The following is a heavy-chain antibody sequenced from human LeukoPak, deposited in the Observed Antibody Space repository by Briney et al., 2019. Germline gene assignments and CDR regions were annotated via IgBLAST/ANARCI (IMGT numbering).Heavy chain of an antibody. D-gene: IGHD2-2*01. J-gene: IGHJ6*02. CDR1: GYTFTSYG. CDR3: ARTVVPAAVYDYYYYYGMDV. V-gene: IGHV1-18*01. CDR2: ISAYNGNT. Sequence: GASVKVSCKASGYTFTSYGISWVRQAPGQGLEWMGWISAYNGNTNYAQKLQGRVTMTTDTSASTAYMELRSLRSDDTAVYYCARTVVPAAVYDYYYYYGMDVWGQGTTVTVSS.